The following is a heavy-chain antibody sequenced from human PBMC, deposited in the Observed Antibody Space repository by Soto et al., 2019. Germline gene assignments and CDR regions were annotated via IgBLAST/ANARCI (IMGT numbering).Heavy chain of an antibody. CDR3: ARVGGDFGSGSGTLDY. D-gene: IGHD3-10*01. CDR1: GYTFTTYG. CDR2: TSAYNGDT. Sequence: GTSVKLSCEASGYTFTTYGISWVRQAPGQGLEWMGWTSAYNGDTNYAQKLQGRVTVITDTSTNTAYMELRSLRSDDTAVYYCARVGGDFGSGSGTLDYWGQGTQVTVSS. V-gene: IGHV1-18*01. J-gene: IGHJ4*02.